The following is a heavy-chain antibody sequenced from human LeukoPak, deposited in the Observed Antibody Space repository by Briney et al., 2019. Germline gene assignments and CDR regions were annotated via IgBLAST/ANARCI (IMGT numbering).Heavy chain of an antibody. CDR2: ISYDGSNK. CDR3: ARDPDPETPVYYFDY. CDR1: GFTFRSYA. Sequence: SGGSLRLSCAASGFTFRSYAMHWVCQAPGKGLEWVAVISYDGSNKYYADSVKGRFTISRDNSKNTLYLQMNSLRAEDTAVYYCARDPDPETPVYYFDYWGQGTLVTVSS. V-gene: IGHV3-30*04. D-gene: IGHD4-17*01. J-gene: IGHJ4*02.